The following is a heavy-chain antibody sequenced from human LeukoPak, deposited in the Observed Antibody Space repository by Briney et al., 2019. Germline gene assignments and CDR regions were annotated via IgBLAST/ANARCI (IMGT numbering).Heavy chain of an antibody. V-gene: IGHV3-23*01. CDR3: ARVYCSGGSCYDQTFDY. CDR2: ISGSGGST. Sequence: AGGSLRLSCAASGFTFSSYAMSWVRQAPGKGLEWVSAISGSGGSTYYADSVKGRFTISRDNSKNTLYLQMNSLRAEDTAVYYCARVYCSGGSCYDQTFDYWGQGTLVTVSS. D-gene: IGHD2-15*01. J-gene: IGHJ4*02. CDR1: GFTFSSYA.